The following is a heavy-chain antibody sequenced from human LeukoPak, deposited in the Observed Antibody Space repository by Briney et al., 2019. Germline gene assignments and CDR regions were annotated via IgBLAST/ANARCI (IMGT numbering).Heavy chain of an antibody. D-gene: IGHD2-15*01. J-gene: IGHJ4*02. V-gene: IGHV3-49*04. Sequence: AGGSLRLSMTASRFASGEYSSGWVRQAPGKGLEWVGFIRKQDGTTEYAASVRGRFTISRDESNKVAYPHMNSLKTEVTVVQHSDKGRTSCVSYSNVWRQGTLVTVSS. CDR2: IRKQDGTT. CDR1: RFASGEYS. CDR3: DKGRTSCVSYSNV.